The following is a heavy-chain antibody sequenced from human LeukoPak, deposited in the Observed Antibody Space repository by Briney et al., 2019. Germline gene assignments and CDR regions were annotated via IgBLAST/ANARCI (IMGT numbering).Heavy chain of an antibody. V-gene: IGHV3-30-3*01. Sequence: GGSLRLSCAASGFTFSSYAMHWVRQAPGKGLEWVAVISYDGSTKYYAGSVKGRFTISRDNSKNTLYLQMNNLRTEDTAVYYCARERDYFFDYWGQGTLVTVSS. CDR1: GFTFSSYA. J-gene: IGHJ4*02. D-gene: IGHD2/OR15-2a*01. CDR3: ARERDYFFDY. CDR2: ISYDGSTK.